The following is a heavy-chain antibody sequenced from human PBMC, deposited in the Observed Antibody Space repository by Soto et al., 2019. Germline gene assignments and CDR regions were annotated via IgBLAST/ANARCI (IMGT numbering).Heavy chain of an antibody. CDR2: IYYSGST. J-gene: IGHJ4*02. CDR1: GDSISSYY. CDR3: TRGPGIAAL. V-gene: IGHV4-59*01. D-gene: IGHD6-13*01. Sequence: QVQLQESGPGLVKPSETLSLTCTVSGDSISSYYWSWIRQPPGKGLEWIVYIYYSGSTNYNPSLKSRVTISVDTSKNQFSLKLSSVTAADTAVYYCTRGPGIAALWGQGTLVTVSS.